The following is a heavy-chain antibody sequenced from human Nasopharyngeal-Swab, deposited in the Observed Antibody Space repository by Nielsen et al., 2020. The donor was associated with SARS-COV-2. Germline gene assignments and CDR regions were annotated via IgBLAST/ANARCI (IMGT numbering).Heavy chain of an antibody. V-gene: IGHV4-59*01. CDR3: ARGRIGDYKYYGLDV. J-gene: IGHJ6*02. CDR2: VFYSGTT. CDR1: GGSISSYY. D-gene: IGHD1-14*01. Sequence: SETLSLTCSVSGGSISSYYWSWIRQRPGKGLEWLGYVFYSGTTNYNPSLKSRLTISVDPSKNQFSLRLNSVSAADTAVYYCARGRIGDYKYYGLDVWGQGTTVTVSS.